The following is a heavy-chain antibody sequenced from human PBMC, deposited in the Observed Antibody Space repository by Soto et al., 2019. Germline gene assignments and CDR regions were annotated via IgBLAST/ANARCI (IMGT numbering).Heavy chain of an antibody. Sequence: GSLRLSCVTSGFPFSSYWMGWVRQAPGRGLEWVANIKEDGSEKYHLDSVKGRFTISRDNDRKLLYLQMNSLRAEDTAVYYCARLLKDTWTYDYYFDQWGRGTLVTVSS. D-gene: IGHD1-7*01. CDR3: ARLLKDTWTYDYYFDQ. J-gene: IGHJ4*02. CDR1: GFPFSSYW. CDR2: IKEDGSEK. V-gene: IGHV3-7*01.